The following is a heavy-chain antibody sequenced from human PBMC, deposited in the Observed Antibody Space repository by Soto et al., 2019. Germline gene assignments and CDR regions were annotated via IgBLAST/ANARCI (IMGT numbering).Heavy chain of an antibody. CDR3: AKTVVRAATGNLDY. Sequence: EVQLLESGGGLVQPGGSLRLACTASGFTFSSYAMSWVRQAPGKGLEWVSVISASGGSTYYADSVKGRFTISRDNSKNTLYLQMHSLRAEETAVYYCAKTVVRAATGNLDYWGQGTLVTVSS. CDR2: ISASGGST. CDR1: GFTFSSYA. D-gene: IGHD6-13*01. J-gene: IGHJ4*02. V-gene: IGHV3-23*01.